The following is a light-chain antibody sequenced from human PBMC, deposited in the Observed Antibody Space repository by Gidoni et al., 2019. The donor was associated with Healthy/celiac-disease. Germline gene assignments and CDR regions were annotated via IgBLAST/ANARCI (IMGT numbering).Light chain of an antibody. J-gene: IGLJ1*01. CDR2: GNS. V-gene: IGLV1-40*01. CDR3: QSYDSSLNYV. Sequence: QSVLTQPPSVSGAPGQRVTISCTGSSSNIGAGSDVHWYQQLPGTAPKLLIYGNSNRPSGVPDRFSGSKSGTSASLAITGLQAEDEADYYCQSYDSSLNYVFGTGTKVTVL. CDR1: SSNIGAGSD.